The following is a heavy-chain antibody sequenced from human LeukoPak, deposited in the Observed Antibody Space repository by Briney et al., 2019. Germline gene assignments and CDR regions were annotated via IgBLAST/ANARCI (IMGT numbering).Heavy chain of an antibody. V-gene: IGHV3-23*01. D-gene: IGHD2-15*01. CDR2: ISGSGGST. Sequence: GGSLRLSCAASGFTFSSYAMSWVRQAPGKGLEWVSAISGSGGSTYYADSVKGRFTISRDNSKNTLYLQMNSLRAEDTAVYYCAKDLSDGCSGGSCYSDYFDYWGQGTLVTVSS. J-gene: IGHJ4*02. CDR1: GFTFSSYA. CDR3: AKDLSDGCSGGSCYSDYFDY.